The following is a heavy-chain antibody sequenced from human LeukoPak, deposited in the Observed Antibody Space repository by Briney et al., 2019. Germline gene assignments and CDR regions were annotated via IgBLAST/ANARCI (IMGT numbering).Heavy chain of an antibody. CDR1: GYTFISYG. Sequence: ASVRVSCKASGYTFISYGISWVRQAPGQGLEWMGWMNPNSGNTGYAQKFQGRVTMTRNTSISTAYMELSSLRSEDTAVYYCARATSIKVATIAAGYWGQGTLVTVSS. V-gene: IGHV1-8*01. J-gene: IGHJ4*02. CDR2: MNPNSGNT. CDR3: ARATSIKVATIAAGY. D-gene: IGHD5-12*01.